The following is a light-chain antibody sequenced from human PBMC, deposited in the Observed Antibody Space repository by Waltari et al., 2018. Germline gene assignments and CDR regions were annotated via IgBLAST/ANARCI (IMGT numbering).Light chain of an antibody. Sequence: VMTLSSGTLYVSPGERATLSCRASQSINRNLAWYQQKSGQAPRLLIYGTSTRATGIPARFSGSGSGTEFTLTISSLQSEDFAVYYCQQYNDWPDTFGQGTRLEIK. J-gene: IGKJ5*01. CDR3: QQYNDWPDT. CDR1: QSINRN. V-gene: IGKV3-15*01. CDR2: GTS.